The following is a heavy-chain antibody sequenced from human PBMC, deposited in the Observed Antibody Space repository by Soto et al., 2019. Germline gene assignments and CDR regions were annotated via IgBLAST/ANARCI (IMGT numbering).Heavy chain of an antibody. J-gene: IGHJ6*02. CDR1: GGSISSGDYY. CDR3: AREKGVATIFRGMDV. Sequence: NPSETLSLTCTVYGGSISSGDYYWSWIRQPPGKGLEWIGYIYYSGSTYYNPSLKSRVTISVDTSKNQFSLKLSSVTAADTAVYYCAREKGVATIFRGMDVWGQGTTVTVSS. CDR2: IYYSGST. D-gene: IGHD5-12*01. V-gene: IGHV4-30-4*01.